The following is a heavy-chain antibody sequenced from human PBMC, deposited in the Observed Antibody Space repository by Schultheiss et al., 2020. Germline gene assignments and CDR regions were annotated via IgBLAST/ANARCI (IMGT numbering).Heavy chain of an antibody. CDR2: IYTSGST. Sequence: SQTLSLTCTVSGGSISSGSYHWSWIRQPAGKGLEWIGRIYTSGSTNYNPSLKSRVTISVDTSKNQFSLKLSSVTAADTAVYYCARIGVAVAGTSWFDPWGQGTLVTVSS. CDR3: ARIGVAVAGTSWFDP. J-gene: IGHJ5*02. CDR1: GGSISSGSYH. V-gene: IGHV4-61*02. D-gene: IGHD6-19*01.